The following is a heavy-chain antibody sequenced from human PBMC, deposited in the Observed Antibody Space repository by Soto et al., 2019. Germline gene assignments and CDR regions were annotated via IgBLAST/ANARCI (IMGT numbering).Heavy chain of an antibody. CDR2: ISSSGSDT. D-gene: IGHD3-10*01. V-gene: IGHV3-23*01. CDR1: GFSFSGYT. Sequence: GGSLRLSCAVSGFSFSGYTMNWVRQAQGKGLEWISGISSSGSDTYHADSVKGRFTISRDNSKNTLYLQMNSLRAEDTAVYFCAKADYYGSGSYIFDFWGQGTLVTVSS. J-gene: IGHJ4*02. CDR3: AKADYYGSGSYIFDF.